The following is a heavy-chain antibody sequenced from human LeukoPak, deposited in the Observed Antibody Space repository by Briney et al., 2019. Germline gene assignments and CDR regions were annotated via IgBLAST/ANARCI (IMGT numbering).Heavy chain of an antibody. CDR1: GFTFSSYW. Sequence: PGGSLRLSCAASGFTFSSYWMRWVRQAPGKGLVWVSRINSDGSSTNYADSVKGRFTISRDNAKNTLYLQMNSLRAEDTAVYYCARGVSYCSSTSCYSYYYYMDVWGKGTTVTVSS. CDR2: INSDGSST. J-gene: IGHJ6*03. D-gene: IGHD2-2*01. V-gene: IGHV3-74*01. CDR3: ARGVSYCSSTSCYSYYYYMDV.